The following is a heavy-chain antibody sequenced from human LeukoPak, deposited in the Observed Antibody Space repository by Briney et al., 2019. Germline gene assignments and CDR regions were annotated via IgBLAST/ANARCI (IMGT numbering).Heavy chain of an antibody. J-gene: IGHJ4*02. Sequence: GRSLRLSCAASGFSFSSYGMHWVRQAPGKGLEWVAVISYDGSNKYYADSVKGRFTISRDNSKNTLYLQMNSLRAEDTAVYYCARSGDFWSGYLDYWGQGTLVTVSS. V-gene: IGHV3-30*03. CDR3: ARSGDFWSGYLDY. CDR2: ISYDGSNK. CDR1: GFSFSSYG. D-gene: IGHD3-3*01.